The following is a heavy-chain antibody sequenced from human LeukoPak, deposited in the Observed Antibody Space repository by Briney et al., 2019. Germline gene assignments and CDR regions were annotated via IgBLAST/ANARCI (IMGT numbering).Heavy chain of an antibody. CDR2: ISSSGSTI. CDR1: GFTFSDYY. J-gene: IGHJ4*02. D-gene: IGHD3-16*02. V-gene: IGHV3-11*01. CDR3: ARVVITFGGVIDRFDY. Sequence: PGGSLRLSCAASGFTFSDYYMSWIRQAPGKGLECVSYISSSGSTIYYADSVKGRFTISRDNAKNSLYLQMNSLRAEDTAVYYCARVVITFGGVIDRFDYWGQGTLVTVSS.